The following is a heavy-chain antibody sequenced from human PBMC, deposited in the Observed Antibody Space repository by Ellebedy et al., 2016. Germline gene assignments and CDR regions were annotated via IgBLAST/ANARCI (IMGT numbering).Heavy chain of an antibody. CDR2: TYYRSKWYN. D-gene: IGHD3-16*01. CDR3: ARRALMIALGGVLDS. J-gene: IGHJ4*02. V-gene: IGHV6-1*01. CDR1: GDSVSRNSAA. Sequence: SQTLSLTCAISGDSVSRNSAAWNWIRQSPSRGLEWLGRTYYRSKWYNDYAVSVKSRITINPDTSKNQFSLQLNSVTPEDTAVYYCARRALMIALGGVLDSWGQGTLVTVSS.